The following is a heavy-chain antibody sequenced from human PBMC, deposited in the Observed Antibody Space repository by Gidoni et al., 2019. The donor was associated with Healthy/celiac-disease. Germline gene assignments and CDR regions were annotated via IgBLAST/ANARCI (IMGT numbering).Heavy chain of an antibody. Sequence: EVRLLESGGGLVQPVGSLRPSCAAPGFTFSSYALSVVRQAPVKGLGWVSAISVSCGSTYYADSVNGRFTISRDNSKNTLYLQRNSRRAEDTAVYYCANDTRSWGQGTLVTLSS. CDR2: ISVSCGST. D-gene: IGHD1-1*01. J-gene: IGHJ4*02. CDR1: GFTFSSYA. V-gene: IGHV3-23*01. CDR3: ANDTRS.